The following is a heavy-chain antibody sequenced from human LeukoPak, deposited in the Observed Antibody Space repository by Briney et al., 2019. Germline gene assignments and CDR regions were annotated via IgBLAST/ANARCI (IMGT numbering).Heavy chain of an antibody. CDR3: ASGDYGDFSRFDF. CDR1: GDSISGTSFY. V-gene: IGHV4-39*07. Sequence: SETLSLTCTVSGDSISGTSFYWGWIRQPPGKGLEYIGSVYYTGTTYYSPSLKSRVTISVDTSKNQFSLKLSSVTAADTAVYYCASGDYGDFSRFDFWGQGTLVTVSS. CDR2: VYYTGTT. J-gene: IGHJ4*02. D-gene: IGHD4-17*01.